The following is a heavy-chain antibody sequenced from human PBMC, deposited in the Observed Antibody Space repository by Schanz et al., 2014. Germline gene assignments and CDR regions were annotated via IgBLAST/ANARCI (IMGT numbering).Heavy chain of an antibody. CDR2: ISYSGSA. J-gene: IGHJ3*02. Sequence: QVQLQESGPGLVKPSQTLSLTCTVSGGSVSSGGDYWSWIRQHPVKGLEWIGFISYSGSAYYNPSLKSRVTISVDTSKSQVYLNLSSATAADTAVYYCARDRGHGDLPGDIWGQGTMVTVSS. D-gene: IGHD4-17*01. CDR3: ARDRGHGDLPGDI. V-gene: IGHV4-31*03. CDR1: GGSVSSGGDY.